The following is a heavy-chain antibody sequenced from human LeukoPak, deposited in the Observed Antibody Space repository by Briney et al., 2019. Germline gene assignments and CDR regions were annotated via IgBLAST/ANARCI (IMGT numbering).Heavy chain of an antibody. V-gene: IGHV3-21*01. CDR3: ARDVWFGELLFRDYYYYGMDV. CDR1: GFTFSSYS. Sequence: PGGSLRLSCAASGFTFSSYSMNWVRQAPGKGLEWVSSISSSSSYIYYADSVKGRFTISRDNAKNSLYLQMNGLRAEDTAVYYCARDVWFGELLFRDYYYYGMDVWGQGTTVTVSS. J-gene: IGHJ6*02. D-gene: IGHD3-10*01. CDR2: ISSSSSYI.